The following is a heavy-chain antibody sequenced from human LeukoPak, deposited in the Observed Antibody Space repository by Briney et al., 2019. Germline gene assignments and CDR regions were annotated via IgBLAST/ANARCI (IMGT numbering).Heavy chain of an antibody. V-gene: IGHV3-73*01. D-gene: IGHD3-3*01. CDR2: IRSKANSYAT. Sequence: GGSLRLSCAASGFTFSGSAMHWVRQASGKGLEWVGRIRSKANSYATAYAASVKGRFTISRDDSKNTAYLQMNSLKTEDTAVYYCTRELPHDFWSGYPNWYYYYYMDVWGKGTTVTVSS. J-gene: IGHJ6*03. CDR1: GFTFSGSA. CDR3: TRELPHDFWSGYPNWYYYYYMDV.